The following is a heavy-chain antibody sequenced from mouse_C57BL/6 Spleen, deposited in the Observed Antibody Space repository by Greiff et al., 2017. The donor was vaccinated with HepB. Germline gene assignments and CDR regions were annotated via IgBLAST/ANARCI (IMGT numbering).Heavy chain of an antibody. D-gene: IGHD2-1*01. CDR2: INPSNGGT. CDR3: ARKAGYYGNFYYFDF. CDR1: GYTFTSYW. J-gene: IGHJ2*01. V-gene: IGHV1-53*01. Sequence: QVQLQQPGTELVKPGASVKLSCKASGYTFTSYWMHWVKQRPGQGLEWIGNINPSNGGTNYNEKFKSKATLTADKSSSTAYMQLSSLTSEDSAVYFCARKAGYYGNFYYFDFWGQGTTLTGSS.